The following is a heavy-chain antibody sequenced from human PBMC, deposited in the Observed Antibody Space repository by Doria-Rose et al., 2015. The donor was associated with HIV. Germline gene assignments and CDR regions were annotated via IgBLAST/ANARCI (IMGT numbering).Heavy chain of an antibody. D-gene: IGHD6-13*01. J-gene: IGHJ4*02. CDR3: ARIKSSRWYHKYYFDF. CDR1: GVSLSSPGMG. Sequence: QITLKESGPVLVKPTEILTLTCTVSGVSLSSPGMGVSWIRQPPGKALEWLANIFSDDERSYKTSLKSRLTSSRGTSKSQVVLTMTDMDPVDTATYYCARIKSSRWYHKYYFDFWGQGTLVIVSA. CDR2: IFSDDER. V-gene: IGHV2-26*01.